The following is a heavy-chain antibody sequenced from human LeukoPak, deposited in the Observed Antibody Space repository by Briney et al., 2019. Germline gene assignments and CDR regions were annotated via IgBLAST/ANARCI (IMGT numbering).Heavy chain of an antibody. Sequence: SETLSLTCTVSVGSINNYCWSWIRQPPGKGLEWIGYISYSGSTNYNPSLQSRVTISVDTSRNQFSLQLSSVTAADTAVYYCARADTHHTYSSSWHFDYWGQGTLVTVSS. V-gene: IGHV4-59*12. CDR1: VGSINNYC. D-gene: IGHD6-13*01. CDR2: ISYSGST. J-gene: IGHJ4*02. CDR3: ARADTHHTYSSSWHFDY.